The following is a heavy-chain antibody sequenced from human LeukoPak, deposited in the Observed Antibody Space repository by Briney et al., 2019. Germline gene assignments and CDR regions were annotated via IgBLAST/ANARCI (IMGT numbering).Heavy chain of an antibody. Sequence: SGTLSLTCAVSGGSISSSNWWSWVRQPPGKGLEWIGEIYHSGSTNYNPSLKSRVTISVDKSKNQFSLKLSSVTAADTAVYYCARERPLDTVVSQDFWGQGTLVIVSS. CDR2: IYHSGST. V-gene: IGHV4-4*02. CDR1: GGSISSSNW. CDR3: ARERPLDTVVSQDF. J-gene: IGHJ4*02. D-gene: IGHD4-23*01.